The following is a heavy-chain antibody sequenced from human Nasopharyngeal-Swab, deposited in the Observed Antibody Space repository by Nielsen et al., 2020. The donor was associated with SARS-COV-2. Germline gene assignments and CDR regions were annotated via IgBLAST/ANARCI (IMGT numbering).Heavy chain of an antibody. Sequence: SETLSLTCAVYGGSFSAYDWSWIRQPPGKGLEWIGEINHSGTTNYNPSLKSRVTISLDTSKNQFSLKLSSVTAADTAVYYCARGVAGVSMIVVVLTGGSYHFDYWGQGTLVTVSS. D-gene: IGHD3-22*01. CDR1: GGSFSAYD. CDR3: ARGVAGVSMIVVVLTGGSYHFDY. J-gene: IGHJ4*02. CDR2: INHSGTT. V-gene: IGHV4-34*01.